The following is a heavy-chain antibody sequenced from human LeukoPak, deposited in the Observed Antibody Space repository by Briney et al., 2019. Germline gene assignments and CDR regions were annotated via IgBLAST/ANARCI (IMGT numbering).Heavy chain of an antibody. V-gene: IGHV3-13*01. Sequence: GGSLRLSCAVSGFTFNYYDMHWVRQAPGKRLEWVSAIRTTGDTHYPDSVKGRFAMSREDAKNSVHLQMNTLRAGDTAVYYCARGVSYYYDNSGHPGWYFDLWGRGTLVTVS. CDR1: GFTFNYYD. CDR3: ARGVSYYYDNSGHPGWYFDL. J-gene: IGHJ2*01. CDR2: IRTTGDT. D-gene: IGHD3-22*01.